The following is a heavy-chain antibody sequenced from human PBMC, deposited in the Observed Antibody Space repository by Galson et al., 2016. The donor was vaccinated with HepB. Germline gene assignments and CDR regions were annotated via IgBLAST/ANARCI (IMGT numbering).Heavy chain of an antibody. CDR2: FYHSGST. CDR3: AGQFYYASGTYYALDC. D-gene: IGHD3-10*01. Sequence: ETLSLTCTVSGNSFSSGYYWGWIRQPPGKGLEWIGSFYHSGSTYYNPSLKSRVTISVDTSKNQFSLKLSSVTAADTAVYYCAGQFYYASGTYYALDCWGQGTLVTVSS. CDR1: GNSFSSGYY. V-gene: IGHV4-38-2*02. J-gene: IGHJ4*02.